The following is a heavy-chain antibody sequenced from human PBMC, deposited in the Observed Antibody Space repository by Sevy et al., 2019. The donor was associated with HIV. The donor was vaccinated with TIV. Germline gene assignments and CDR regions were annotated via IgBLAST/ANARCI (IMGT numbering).Heavy chain of an antibody. CDR3: ARDLPYNPYSGSYYREHFQH. CDR1: GFTFSSYS. D-gene: IGHD1-26*01. CDR2: ISSSSSYI. J-gene: IGHJ1*01. Sequence: GGSLRLSCAASGFTFSSYSMNWVRQAPGKGLEWVSSISSSSSYIYYADSVKGRFTISRDNAKNSLYLQMNSLRAEDTAVYYCARDLPYNPYSGSYYREHFQHWGQGTLVTVSS. V-gene: IGHV3-21*01.